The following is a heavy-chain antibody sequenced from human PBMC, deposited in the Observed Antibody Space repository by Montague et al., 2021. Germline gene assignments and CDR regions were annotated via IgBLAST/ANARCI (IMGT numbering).Heavy chain of an antibody. V-gene: IGHV4-39*07. D-gene: IGHD6-13*01. CDR2: IYYSGNS. CDR3: ARVFSSWYVGWFDP. CDR1: GASITSNIYY. Sequence: SETLSLTCTVSGASITSNIYYWGWTRQSPGKGLEWIGSIYYSGNSFYQRPLKSRTTMPVDTPKNKFSLKLSSVTAADTAIYYCARVFSSWYVGWFDPWGQGTLVTVSS. J-gene: IGHJ5*02.